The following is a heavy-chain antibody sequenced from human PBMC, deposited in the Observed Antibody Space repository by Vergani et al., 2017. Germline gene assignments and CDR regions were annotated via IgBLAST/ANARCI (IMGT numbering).Heavy chain of an antibody. CDR1: GFTFDDYA. J-gene: IGHJ4*02. CDR2: ISWNSGSI. Sequence: EVQLVESGGGLVQPGRSLRLSCAASGFTFDDYAMHWVRQAPGKGLEWVSGISWNSGSIGYADSVKGRFTISRDNAKNSLYLQMNSLRAEDTAVYYCASGHSGSYYWGQGTLVTVSS. D-gene: IGHD1-26*01. CDR3: ASGHSGSYY. V-gene: IGHV3-9*01.